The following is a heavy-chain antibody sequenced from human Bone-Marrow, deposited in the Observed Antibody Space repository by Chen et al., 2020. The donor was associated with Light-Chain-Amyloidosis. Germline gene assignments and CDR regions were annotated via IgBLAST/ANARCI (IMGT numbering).Heavy chain of an antibody. CDR3: ARRRDGYNFDY. Sequence: EVQLEQSGPEVKKRGESLKISCKGSGSTFPNYWIGRVRQMPGKGLEWMGVIYPDDSDARYSPSFEGQVTISADKSITTAYLQWRSLKASDTAMYYCARRRDGYNFDYWGQGTLVTVSS. CDR1: GSTFPNYW. CDR2: IYPDDSDA. D-gene: IGHD5-12*01. V-gene: IGHV5-51*01. J-gene: IGHJ4*02.